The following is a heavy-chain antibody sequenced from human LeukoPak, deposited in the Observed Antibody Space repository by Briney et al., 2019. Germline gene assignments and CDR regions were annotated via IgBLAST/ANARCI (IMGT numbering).Heavy chain of an antibody. D-gene: IGHD2-2*01. CDR2: IKQDGTEK. CDR1: GFTFTTYW. J-gene: IGHJ5*02. CDR3: ARGSTLGSCTSSSCHNWFDP. Sequence: GGSLRLSCAASGFTFTTYWVSWVRQAPGKGLEWVANIKQDGTEKYYVDSVKGRFTISRDNAKNSLYLQMNSLRVEDTAVYYCARGSTLGSCTSSSCHNWFDPWGQGTLVTVSS. V-gene: IGHV3-7*04.